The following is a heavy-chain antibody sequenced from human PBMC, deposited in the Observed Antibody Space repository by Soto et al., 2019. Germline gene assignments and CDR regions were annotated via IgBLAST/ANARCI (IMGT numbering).Heavy chain of an antibody. CDR3: ATPNAAPAAIRYPFDY. V-gene: IGHV4-39*01. D-gene: IGHD2-2*01. Sequence: QLQLQESGPGLVKPSETLSLTCTVSGGSISSSSYYWGWIRQPPGKGLEWIGSIYYSGSTYYNPSLKSRVTLSAATSKNQFSLKLSSVTAADTAVYYCATPNAAPAAIRYPFDYWGQGTLVTVSS. CDR2: IYYSGST. CDR1: GGSISSSSYY. J-gene: IGHJ4*02.